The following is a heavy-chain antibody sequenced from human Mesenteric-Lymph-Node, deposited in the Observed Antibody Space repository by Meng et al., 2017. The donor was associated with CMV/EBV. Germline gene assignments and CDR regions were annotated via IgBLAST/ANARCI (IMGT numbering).Heavy chain of an antibody. V-gene: IGHV1-2*06. CDR1: TFTGYY. D-gene: IGHD6-13*01. J-gene: IGHJ4*02. CDR2: INPNSGGT. Sequence: TFTGYYMHWVRQAPGQGLEWMGRINPNSGGTNYAQKFQGRVTMTRDTSSSTAYMELSRLRSDDTAVYYCARLGVPSSNTWYDGFVDYWGQGTLVTVSS. CDR3: ARLGVPSSNTWYDGFVDY.